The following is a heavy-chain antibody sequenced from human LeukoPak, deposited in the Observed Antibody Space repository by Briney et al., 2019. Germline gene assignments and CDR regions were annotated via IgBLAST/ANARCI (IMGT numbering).Heavy chain of an antibody. V-gene: IGHV4-39*01. CDR3: AGGINDYGDYNWFDP. D-gene: IGHD4-17*01. CDR2: IYYSGST. J-gene: IGHJ5*02. Sequence: SETLSLTCTVSGGSISSSSYYWGWIRQPPGKGLEWIGSIYYSGSTYYNPSLKSRVTIPVDTSKNQFSLKLSSVTAADTAVYYCAGGINDYGDYNWFDPWGQGTLVTVSS. CDR1: GGSISSSSYY.